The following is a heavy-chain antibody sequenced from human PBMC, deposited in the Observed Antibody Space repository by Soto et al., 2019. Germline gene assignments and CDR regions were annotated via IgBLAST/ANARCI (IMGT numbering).Heavy chain of an antibody. CDR2: ISSSVDIM. Sequence: LRLSCAGSGFTFSDYYMSWIRQAPGKGLEWVSYISSSVDIMYYADSVKGRFTISRDNAKNSLYLQMNSLRAEDTAVYYCARDLCYYASDGYFVYWGQGTLVTVSS. V-gene: IGHV3-11*01. J-gene: IGHJ4*02. CDR3: ARDLCYYASDGYFVY. CDR1: GFTFSDYY. D-gene: IGHD3-22*01.